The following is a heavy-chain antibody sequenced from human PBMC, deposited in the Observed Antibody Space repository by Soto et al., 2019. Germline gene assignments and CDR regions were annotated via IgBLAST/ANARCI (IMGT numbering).Heavy chain of an antibody. CDR3: ARSRPMTSFVY. Sequence: LSLTCSVSGCSINSYYWSWIRQPPGKGLEWIGYIYYSGSTNYNPSLKSRVTISVDTSKNQFSLKLSSVTAADTAVYYCARSRPMTSFVYWGQGALVTVSS. D-gene: IGHD2-21*02. J-gene: IGHJ4*02. CDR2: IYYSGST. V-gene: IGHV4-59*01. CDR1: GCSINSYY.